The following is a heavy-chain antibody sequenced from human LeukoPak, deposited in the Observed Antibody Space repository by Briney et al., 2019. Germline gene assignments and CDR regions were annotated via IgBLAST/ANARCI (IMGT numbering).Heavy chain of an antibody. Sequence: PSETLSLTCTVSGGSISSYYWSWIRQPPGKGLEWIGYIYYSGSTNYNPSLKSRVTISVDTSKNQFSLKLSSVTAADTAVYYCARGGDRYSSGWYWGFQFDYWGQGTLVTVSS. CDR1: GGSISSYY. CDR2: IYYSGST. J-gene: IGHJ4*02. D-gene: IGHD6-19*01. CDR3: ARGGDRYSSGWYWGFQFDY. V-gene: IGHV4-59*01.